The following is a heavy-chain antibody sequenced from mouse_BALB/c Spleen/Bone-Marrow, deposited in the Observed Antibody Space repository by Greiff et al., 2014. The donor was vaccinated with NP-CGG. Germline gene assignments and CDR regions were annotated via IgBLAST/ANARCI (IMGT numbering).Heavy chain of an antibody. CDR2: IYPGNVDT. J-gene: IGHJ4*01. V-gene: IGHV1S56*01. CDR1: GYTFTSYY. Sequence: VQLQQSGPELVKPGASVRISCKASGYTFTSYYIHWVKQRPGQGLEWIGWIYPGNVDTKYNEKFKGKATLTADKSSSTAYMQIISLTYDDSSVYVCAGDTMDYWGQGTSVTVSS. CDR3: AGDTMDY.